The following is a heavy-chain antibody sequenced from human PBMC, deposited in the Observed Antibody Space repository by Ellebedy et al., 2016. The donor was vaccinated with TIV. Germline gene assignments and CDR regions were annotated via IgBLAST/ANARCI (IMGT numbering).Heavy chain of an antibody. D-gene: IGHD5-12*01. CDR1: GDSVSTDSGA. V-gene: IGHV6-1*01. J-gene: IGHJ6*02. Sequence: MPSETLSLTCALSGDSVSTDSGAWNWIRQSPSRGLEWLGRTYFRSQWYYAYAASVKSRITINPDTSKNQFSLHLNSVTPEDTAVYFCARDPNYSGWFCMDVWGQGTAVTVSS. CDR2: TYFRSQWYY. CDR3: ARDPNYSGWFCMDV.